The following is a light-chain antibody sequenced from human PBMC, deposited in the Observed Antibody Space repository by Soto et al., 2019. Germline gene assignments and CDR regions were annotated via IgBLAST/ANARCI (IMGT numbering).Light chain of an antibody. Sequence: SYELTQPPSVSMAPGQTATVTCGENKIGSKSVHWYQQKPGQAPVLVVYDNSDRPSGIPERFSGSNSGRTATLTISRVEAGDEDDYYCQLWDSITDRYVFGTGTKGTVL. CDR2: DNS. V-gene: IGLV3-21*02. CDR3: QLWDSITDRYV. J-gene: IGLJ1*01. CDR1: KIGSKS.